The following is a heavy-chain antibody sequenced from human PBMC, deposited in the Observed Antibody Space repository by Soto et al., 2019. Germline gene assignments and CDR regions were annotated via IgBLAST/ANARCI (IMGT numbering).Heavy chain of an antibody. V-gene: IGHV3-9*01. CDR3: AKDLSSNYGLDGFDI. CDR1: GFTFDDYA. J-gene: IGHJ3*02. D-gene: IGHD4-4*01. Sequence: ESGGGLVQPGRSLRLSCAASGFTFDDYAMHWVRQAPGKGLEWVSGISWNSGSIDYADSVKGRFTISRDNAKNSLHLQMKSLRAEDTALYYCAKDLSSNYGLDGFDIWGQGTMVTVSS. CDR2: ISWNSGSI.